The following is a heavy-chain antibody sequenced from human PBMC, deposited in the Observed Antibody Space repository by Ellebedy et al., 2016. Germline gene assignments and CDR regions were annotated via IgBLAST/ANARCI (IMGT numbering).Heavy chain of an antibody. CDR2: IGGSGGST. CDR1: GFTVTNDY. CDR3: ATYCSSTSCYADFDY. D-gene: IGHD2-2*01. Sequence: GGSLRLSXVASGFTVTNDYMTWVRQAPGKGLEWVSAIGGSGGSTHYADSVKGRFTISRDNSKNTLYLQMNSLRAEDTAVYYCATYCSSTSCYADFDYWGQGTLVTVSS. V-gene: IGHV3-23*01. J-gene: IGHJ4*02.